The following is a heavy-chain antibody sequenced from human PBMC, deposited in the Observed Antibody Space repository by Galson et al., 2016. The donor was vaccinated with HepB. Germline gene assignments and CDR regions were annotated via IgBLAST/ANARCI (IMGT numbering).Heavy chain of an antibody. V-gene: IGHV1-18*01. Sequence: SVKVSCKASGYRFTTCGITWVRQAPGQGLEWMGWISAYNGNTKYAQKLQGRVTMTTDTSTSTAYMDLRSLKSDDTAVYYCAGASWEFPTYFDCWGQGTLVTVSS. CDR2: ISAYNGNT. J-gene: IGHJ4*01. CDR3: AGASWEFPTYFDC. CDR1: GYRFTTCG. D-gene: IGHD1-26*01.